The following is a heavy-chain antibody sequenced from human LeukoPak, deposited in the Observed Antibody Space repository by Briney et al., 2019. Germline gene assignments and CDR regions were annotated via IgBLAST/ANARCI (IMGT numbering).Heavy chain of an antibody. Sequence: ASVKVSCKASGYSFTLYAMNWVRQAPGQGLEWMGWINTNTGNPTYAQGFTGRFVFSLDTPVSTAYLQITSLKAEDTAVYYCARDPPYNDFWSDYTIFDPWGQGTLVTVSS. D-gene: IGHD3-3*01. CDR2: INTNTGNP. CDR1: GYSFTLYA. CDR3: ARDPPYNDFWSDYTIFDP. J-gene: IGHJ5*02. V-gene: IGHV7-4-1*02.